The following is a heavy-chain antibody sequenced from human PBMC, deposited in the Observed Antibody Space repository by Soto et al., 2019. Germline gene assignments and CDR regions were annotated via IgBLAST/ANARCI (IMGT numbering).Heavy chain of an antibody. CDR3: AKVLSKNYYYPFDF. CDR2: ISGGSSVT. Sequence: GGSLRLSCAASGFTVSSNYMSWVRQAPGKGLEWVSTISGGSSVTYYGDSVKGRFTISRDNAKKTLFLQLNRLSAEDTATYYCAKVLSKNYYYPFDFWGQGTQVTVSS. D-gene: IGHD3-10*01. V-gene: IGHV3-23*01. CDR1: GFTVSSNY. J-gene: IGHJ4*02.